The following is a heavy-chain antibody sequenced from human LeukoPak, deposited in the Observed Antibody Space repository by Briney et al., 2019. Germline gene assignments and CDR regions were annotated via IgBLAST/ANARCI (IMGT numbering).Heavy chain of an antibody. CDR2: IRYDGSNK. Sequence: PGGSLRLSYAASGFTFSSYGMHWVRQAPGKGLEWVAFIRYDGSNKYYADSVKGRFTIPRDNSKNTLYLQMNSLRAEDTAVYYCAKEWNYYDSSGYLAYWGQGTLVTVSS. CDR3: AKEWNYYDSSGYLAY. D-gene: IGHD3-22*01. V-gene: IGHV3-30*02. J-gene: IGHJ4*02. CDR1: GFTFSSYG.